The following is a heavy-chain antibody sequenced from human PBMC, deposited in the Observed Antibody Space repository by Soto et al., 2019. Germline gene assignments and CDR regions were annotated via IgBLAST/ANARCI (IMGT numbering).Heavy chain of an antibody. Sequence: QVQLVQSGAEVKKPGSSVKVSCKASGGTFSSYTISWVRQAPGQGLEWMGRIIPILGIANYAQKFQGRVTITADKSTSTDYMELSSLRSEDTAVYYCARDAGSTIFGGSRWFDPWGQGTLVTVSS. J-gene: IGHJ5*02. CDR3: ARDAGSTIFGGSRWFDP. CDR2: IIPILGIA. D-gene: IGHD3-3*01. V-gene: IGHV1-69*08. CDR1: GGTFSSYT.